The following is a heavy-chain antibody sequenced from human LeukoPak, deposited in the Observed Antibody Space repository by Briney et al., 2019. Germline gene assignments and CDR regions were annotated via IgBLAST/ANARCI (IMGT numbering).Heavy chain of an antibody. Sequence: GGSLRLSCAASEFTFNIYDMHWVRQAPGKGLEWVAVIWYDGSNKYYADSVKGRFTISRDNSKNTLYLQMNSLRAEDTAVYYCAREILRRAFDIWGQGTMVTVSS. CDR3: AREILRRAFDI. D-gene: IGHD3-3*01. V-gene: IGHV3-33*01. J-gene: IGHJ3*02. CDR2: IWYDGSNK. CDR1: EFTFNIYD.